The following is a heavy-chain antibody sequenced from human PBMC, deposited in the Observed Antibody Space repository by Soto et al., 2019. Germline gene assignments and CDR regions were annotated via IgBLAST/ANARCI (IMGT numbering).Heavy chain of an antibody. D-gene: IGHD4-4*01. J-gene: IGHJ5*02. V-gene: IGHV3-74*01. CDR3: VRAGHMTTVNALTNFDP. Sequence: PGGSLRLSCAATGFRFSDYWMHWVRQAPGEGPVWISRINHEGTSRSHADSVKGRFTISRDNAKNTLYLEMNSLRAEDTAVYYCVRAGHMTTVNALTNFDPWGQETGVTV. CDR1: GFRFSDYW. CDR2: INHEGTSR.